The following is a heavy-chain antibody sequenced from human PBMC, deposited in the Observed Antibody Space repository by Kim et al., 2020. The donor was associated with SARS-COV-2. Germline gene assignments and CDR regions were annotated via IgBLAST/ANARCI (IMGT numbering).Heavy chain of an antibody. D-gene: IGHD1-26*01. J-gene: IGHJ6*02. CDR1: GGTFSSYA. CDR2: IIPIFGTA. Sequence: SVKVSCKASGGTFSSYAISWVRQAPGQGLEWMGGIIPIFGTANYAQKFQGRVTITADESTSTAYMELSSLRSEDTAVYYCAREGDTPTGRPYGMDVWGQGTTVTVSS. CDR3: AREGDTPTGRPYGMDV. V-gene: IGHV1-69*13.